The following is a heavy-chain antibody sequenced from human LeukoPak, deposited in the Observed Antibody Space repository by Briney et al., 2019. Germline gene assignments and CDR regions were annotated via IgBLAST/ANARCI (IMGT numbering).Heavy chain of an antibody. V-gene: IGHV4-34*01. J-gene: IGHJ6*03. Sequence: SATLPLTCAAYGGSFSGDYWSWLRQPPKKLQELTGKINHSGSTNYNPSLKSRVTISVDTSKNQFSLKLSSVTAADTAVYYCARDDYGDFYYYYYMDVWGKGTTVTVSS. D-gene: IGHD4-17*01. CDR2: INHSGST. CDR1: GGSFSGDY. CDR3: ARDDYGDFYYYYYMDV.